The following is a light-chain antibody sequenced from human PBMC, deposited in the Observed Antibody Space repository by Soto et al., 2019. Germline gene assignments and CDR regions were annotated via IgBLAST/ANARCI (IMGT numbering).Light chain of an antibody. CDR3: QQTRAYPAT. Sequence: IQLTQSPASLSASVGDRVTFTCRASQDIAIYLAWYQQKPGEAPNLLIHTASTLHGGVPSRFSGSGSGTEFTLTITILQAEDFATYDGQQTRAYPATCGGGTKVEIK. V-gene: IGKV1-9*01. CDR1: QDIAIY. CDR2: TAS. J-gene: IGKJ4*01.